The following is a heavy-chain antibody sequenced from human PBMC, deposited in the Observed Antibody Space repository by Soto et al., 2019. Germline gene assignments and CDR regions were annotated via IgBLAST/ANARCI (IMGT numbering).Heavy chain of an antibody. CDR2: ISTYNGDT. CDR3: AREGVAPYYYYGMDV. D-gene: IGHD5-12*01. CDR1: GYTFTRSG. Sequence: QVQLVQSGAEVKKPGASVKVSCKASGYTFTRSGISWVRQAPGQGLEWMGWISTYNGDTNYVQKFQGRVTMTTDTSTSTAYMELRSLRSDDTAVYYCAREGVAPYYYYGMDVWGQGTTVTVSS. J-gene: IGHJ6*02. V-gene: IGHV1-18*01.